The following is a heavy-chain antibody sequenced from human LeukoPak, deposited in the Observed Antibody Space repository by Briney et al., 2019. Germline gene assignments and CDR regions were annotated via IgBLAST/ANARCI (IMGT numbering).Heavy chain of an antibody. CDR2: MYTSGST. D-gene: IGHD1-26*01. J-gene: IGHJ4*02. CDR1: GGSISSGSYY. V-gene: IGHV4-61*02. Sequence: SETLSLTCTVSGGSISSGSYYWSWIRQPAGQGLEYIGRMYTSGSTNYNPSLKSRVTISVDTSKNQFSLKLSSVTAADTAVYYCASYSGSHRTFDYWGQGTLVTVSS. CDR3: ASYSGSHRTFDY.